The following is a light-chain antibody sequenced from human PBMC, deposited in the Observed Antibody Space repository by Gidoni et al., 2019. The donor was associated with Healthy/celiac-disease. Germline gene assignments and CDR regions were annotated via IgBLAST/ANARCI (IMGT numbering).Light chain of an antibody. V-gene: IGKV1-39*01. J-gene: IGKJ2*01. CDR1: QSISSY. Sequence: IQMTQSPYSLCASEGDRVNITCRASQSISSYLNWYQQKPGKAPKLLIYAASSLQSGVPSRFSGSGSGTDFTLTISSLQPEDFATYYCQQSYSTPYTFGQGTKLEIK. CDR3: QQSYSTPYT. CDR2: AAS.